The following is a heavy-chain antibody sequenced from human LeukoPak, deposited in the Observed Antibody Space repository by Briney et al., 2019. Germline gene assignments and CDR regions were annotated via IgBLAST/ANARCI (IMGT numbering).Heavy chain of an antibody. J-gene: IGHJ4*02. CDR2: INPNSGGT. D-gene: IGHD3-10*01. CDR3: AREMVRGVPPLGY. Sequence: ASVKVSCKASGYTFTGYYMHWVRQAPGQGLEWMGWINPNSGGTNYAQKFQGWVAMTRDTSISTAYMELSSLRSEDTAVYYCAREMVRGVPPLGYWGQGTLVTVSS. CDR1: GYTFTGYY. V-gene: IGHV1-2*04.